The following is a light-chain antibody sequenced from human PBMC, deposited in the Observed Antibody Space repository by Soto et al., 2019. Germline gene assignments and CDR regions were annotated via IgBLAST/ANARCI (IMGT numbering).Light chain of an antibody. CDR2: DTS. CDR1: QGIGDT. CDR3: QQYGSSPVT. Sequence: EVVMTQSPATLSVSPGEGVTLSCRASQGIGDTLAWYQHKPGQTPRLLIYDTSTRATGVPARFSGSRSGTEFTLTISRLEPEDFAVYYCQQYGSSPVTFGQGTKVDIK. V-gene: IGKV3-15*01. J-gene: IGKJ1*01.